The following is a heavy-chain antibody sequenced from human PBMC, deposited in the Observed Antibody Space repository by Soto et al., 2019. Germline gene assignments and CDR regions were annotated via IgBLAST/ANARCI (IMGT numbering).Heavy chain of an antibody. CDR1: GFTFTTYA. Sequence: SLRLSCAAPGFTFTTYAMSWVRQAPGKGLEWLSVICYVGSSKFYADSVKGRFTISRDNSRNTLYLQMNSLRAEDTAVYYCASEVQRLPEIDAFDIWGQGTMVTVSS. V-gene: IGHV3-33*08. D-gene: IGHD6-25*01. CDR2: ICYVGSSK. CDR3: ASEVQRLPEIDAFDI. J-gene: IGHJ3*02.